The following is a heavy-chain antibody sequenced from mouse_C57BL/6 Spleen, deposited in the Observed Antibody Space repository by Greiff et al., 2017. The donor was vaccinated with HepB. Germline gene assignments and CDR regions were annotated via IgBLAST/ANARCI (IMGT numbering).Heavy chain of an antibody. CDR1: GYTFTSYW. J-gene: IGHJ3*01. Sequence: VQLQQPGAELVKPGASVKLSCKASGYTFTSYWMHWVKQRPGQGLEWIGMIHPNSGSTNYNEKFKSKATLTVDKSSSTAYMQLSSLTSEDAAVYYGARSVDGYGFAYWGQGTMVTVSA. CDR2: IHPNSGST. CDR3: ARSVDGYGFAY. D-gene: IGHD2-3*01. V-gene: IGHV1-64*01.